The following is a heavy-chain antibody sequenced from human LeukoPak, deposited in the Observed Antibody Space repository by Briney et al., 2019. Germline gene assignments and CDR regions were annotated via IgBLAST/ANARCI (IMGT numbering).Heavy chain of an antibody. Sequence: SETLSLTCSVSGYSISSGYYWGWIRQPPGKGLEWIGVVYRTGNAYYNPSLKSRVTISVDTSKNQFSLKLSSVTAADTAVYYCASGQYSGDYWGQGTLVTVSS. D-gene: IGHD5-12*01. CDR1: GYSISSGYY. CDR2: VYRTGNA. V-gene: IGHV4-38-2*01. CDR3: ASGQYSGDY. J-gene: IGHJ4*02.